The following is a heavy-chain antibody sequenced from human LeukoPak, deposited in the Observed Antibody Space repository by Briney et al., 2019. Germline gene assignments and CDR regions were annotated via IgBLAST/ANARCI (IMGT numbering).Heavy chain of an antibody. J-gene: IGHJ4*02. CDR3: ARPMYSSGWSAPSDY. CDR1: GFTFSSYW. D-gene: IGHD6-19*01. Sequence: GGSLRLSCAASGFTFSSYWMSWVRQAPGKGLEWVSSISSSSSYIYYADSVKGRFTISRDNAKNSLYLQMNSLRAEDTAVYHCARPMYSSGWSAPSDYWGQGTLVTVSS. CDR2: ISSSSSYI. V-gene: IGHV3-21*01.